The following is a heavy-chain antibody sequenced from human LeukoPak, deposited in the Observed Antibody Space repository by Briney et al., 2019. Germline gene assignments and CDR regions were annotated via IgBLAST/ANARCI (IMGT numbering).Heavy chain of an antibody. CDR2: ISAYNGNT. CDR3: GRVWDYDFWSGYPLYGMDV. D-gene: IGHD3-3*01. J-gene: IGHJ6*02. CDR1: GYTFTSYG. Sequence: ASVKVSCKASGYTFTSYGISWVRQAPGQGLEWIGWISAYNGNTNYAQKLQGRVTMTTDTSTSTAYMELRSLRSDDTAVYYCGRVWDYDFWSGYPLYGMDVWGQGTTVTVSS. V-gene: IGHV1-18*01.